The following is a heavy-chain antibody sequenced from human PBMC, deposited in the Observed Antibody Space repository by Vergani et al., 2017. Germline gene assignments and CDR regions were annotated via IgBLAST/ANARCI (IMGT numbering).Heavy chain of an antibody. CDR3: ARRVDTAMVDY. Sequence: QVQLQESGPGLVKPSETLSLTFTVSGGSISSYDWSWIRQPPGKGLEWIGYIYYSGSTNYNPSLKSRVTITVATSKNQFSMKLSSVTAAETAMYYCARRVDTAMVDYGGQGTLVTVS. J-gene: IGHJ4*02. CDR1: GGSISSYD. CDR2: IYYSGST. V-gene: IGHV4-59*01. D-gene: IGHD5-18*01.